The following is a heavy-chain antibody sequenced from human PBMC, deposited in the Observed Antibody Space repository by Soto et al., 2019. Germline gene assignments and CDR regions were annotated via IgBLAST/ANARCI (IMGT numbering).Heavy chain of an antibody. CDR3: ASGPSLNGGGYYYYYGMDV. D-gene: IGHD4-17*01. J-gene: IGHJ6*02. CDR1: GYTFTSYG. CDR2: ISAYNGNT. Sequence: GASVKVSCKASGYTFTSYGISWVRQAPGQGLEWMGWISAYNGNTNYAQKLQGRVTMTTDTSTSTAYMELRSLRSDDTAVYYCASGPSLNGGGYYYYYGMDVWGQGTTVTVSS. V-gene: IGHV1-18*01.